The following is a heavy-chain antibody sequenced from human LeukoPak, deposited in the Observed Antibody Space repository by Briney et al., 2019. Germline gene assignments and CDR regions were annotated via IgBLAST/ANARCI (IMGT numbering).Heavy chain of an antibody. CDR1: GFTFSSYA. D-gene: IGHD6-19*01. Sequence: GGSLRLSCAASGFTFSSYAMSWVRQAPGKGLEWVSAISGSGGSTYYADSVKGRFTISRDNAKNTLYLQMNSLRAEDTAVYYCARRVRSTGWYIFDFWGQGTLVTVSS. V-gene: IGHV3-23*01. J-gene: IGHJ4*02. CDR2: ISGSGGST. CDR3: ARRVRSTGWYIFDF.